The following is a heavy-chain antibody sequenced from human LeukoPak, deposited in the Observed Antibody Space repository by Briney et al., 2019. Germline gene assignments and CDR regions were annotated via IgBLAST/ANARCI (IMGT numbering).Heavy chain of an antibody. V-gene: IGHV1-2*02. CDR3: ARAMVRGVIIPHY. CDR1: GYTFTGYY. J-gene: IGHJ4*02. Sequence: ASVKVSCKASGYTFTGYYMHWVRQAPGQGLEWMGWINPNCGGTNYAQKFQGRVTMTRDTSISTAYMELSRLRSDDTAVYYCARAMVRGVIIPHYWGQGTLVTVSS. CDR2: INPNCGGT. D-gene: IGHD3-10*01.